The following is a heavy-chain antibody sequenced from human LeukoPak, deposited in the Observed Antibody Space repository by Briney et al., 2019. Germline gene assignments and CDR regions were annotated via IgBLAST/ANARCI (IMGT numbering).Heavy chain of an antibody. CDR3: ARHKGGYTVYYFDY. CDR1: GESITYYY. CDR2: IYSSGST. D-gene: IGHD5-12*01. J-gene: IGHJ4*02. V-gene: IGHV4-4*07. Sequence: PSETLSLTCTVSGESITYYYWSWIRQPAGKGLEWIGRIYSSGSTNYNPSLKSRVTMSLDTSKKQFSLKLTSVTAADTAVYYCARHKGGYTVYYFDYWGQGTLGTVSS.